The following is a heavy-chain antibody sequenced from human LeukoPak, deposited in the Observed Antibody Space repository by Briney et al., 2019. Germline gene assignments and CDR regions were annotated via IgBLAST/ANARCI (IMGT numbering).Heavy chain of an antibody. CDR2: INPSGGST. D-gene: IGHD1-26*01. Sequence: ASVKVSCKASGYTFTSYYMHWVRQAPGQGLEWMGIINPSGGSTSYAQKFQGRVTMTRDTSTSTVYMELSSLRSEDTAVYYCAGGWAIVGATESFDYWGQGTLVTVSS. J-gene: IGHJ4*02. CDR3: AGGWAIVGATESFDY. V-gene: IGHV1-46*01. CDR1: GYTFTSYY.